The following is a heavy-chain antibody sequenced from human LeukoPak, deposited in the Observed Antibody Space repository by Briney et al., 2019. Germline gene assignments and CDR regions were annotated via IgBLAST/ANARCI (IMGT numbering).Heavy chain of an antibody. V-gene: IGHV4-34*01. CDR2: INHSGST. Sequence: SETLSLTCAVYGGSFSGHYWSWIRQPPGKGLEWIGEINHSGSTNYNPSLRSRVTISVDTSKNQFSLKLSSVTAADTAVYYCARGPWRRQQLVRGYFDYWGQGTLVTVSS. J-gene: IGHJ4*02. D-gene: IGHD6-13*01. CDR3: ARGPWRRQQLVRGYFDY. CDR1: GGSFSGHY.